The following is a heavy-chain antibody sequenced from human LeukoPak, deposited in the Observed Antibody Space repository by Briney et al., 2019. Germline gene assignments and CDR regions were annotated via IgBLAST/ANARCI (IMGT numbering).Heavy chain of an antibody. J-gene: IGHJ6*03. CDR1: GFTFSDYY. CDR3: ARDPYSGSYGNYYYYFMDV. V-gene: IGHV3-11*04. Sequence: GGSLRLSCAASGFTFSDYYMTWIRQAPGKGLEWVSYISSSGTSIYYADSVKGRFTISRDNAKNSLYLQMNSLRAEDTAVYYCARDPYSGSYGNYYYYFMDVWGKGTTVTISS. D-gene: IGHD1-26*01. CDR2: ISSSGTSI.